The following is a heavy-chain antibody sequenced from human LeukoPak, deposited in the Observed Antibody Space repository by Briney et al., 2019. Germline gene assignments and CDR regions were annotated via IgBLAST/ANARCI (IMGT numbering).Heavy chain of an antibody. CDR1: GYNFAHDW. J-gene: IGHJ4*02. V-gene: IGHV5-51*01. CDR3: ARQESEMTTPANRYFDL. Sequence: GESLKISCKGSGYNFAHDWIGWVRQMPGKGLEWMGIIFPDDSDTIYSPSFQGQVTISADKSINTAYLQWSDLKASDSAIYYCARQESEMTTPANRYFDLWGQGTLITVSS. D-gene: IGHD5-24*01. CDR2: IFPDDSDT.